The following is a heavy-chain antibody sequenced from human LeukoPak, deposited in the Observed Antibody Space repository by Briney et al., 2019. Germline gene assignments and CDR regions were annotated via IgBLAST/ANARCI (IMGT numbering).Heavy chain of an antibody. CDR1: GFTFSSYW. CDR2: INSDGSST. J-gene: IGHJ5*02. CDR3: ARESRGSYGYVNWFDP. V-gene: IGHV3-74*01. D-gene: IGHD5-18*01. Sequence: QAGGSLRLSCAASGFTFSSYWMHWVRHAPGKGLVWVSRINSDGSSTSYADSVKGRFTISRDNAKNTLYLQMNSLRAEDTAVYYCARESRGSYGYVNWFDPWGQGTLVTVSS.